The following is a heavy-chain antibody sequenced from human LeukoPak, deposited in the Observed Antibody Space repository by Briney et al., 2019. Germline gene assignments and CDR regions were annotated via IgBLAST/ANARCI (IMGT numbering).Heavy chain of an antibody. V-gene: IGHV3-30*18. CDR3: AKESGDYDSSGYGAFDI. CDR1: GFTFSSYG. D-gene: IGHD3-22*01. Sequence: PGGSLRLSCAASGFTFSSYGMHWARQAPGKGLEWVAVISYDGSNKYYADSVKGRFTISRDNSKNTLYLQMNSLRAEDTAVYYCAKESGDYDSSGYGAFDIWGQGTMVTVSS. CDR2: ISYDGSNK. J-gene: IGHJ3*02.